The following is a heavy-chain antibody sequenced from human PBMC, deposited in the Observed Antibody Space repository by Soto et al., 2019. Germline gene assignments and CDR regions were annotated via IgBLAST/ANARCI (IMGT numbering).Heavy chain of an antibody. CDR1: GFTFSTYG. CDR2: ISYDGSNK. J-gene: IGHJ6*02. V-gene: IGHV3-30*18. CDR3: AKGLYFGYTYSYRMDF. Sequence: SLRLSYAASGFTFSTYGMRLLGQAPGKGLEWVAVISYDGSNKYYADSVKGRFTISRDNSKNTLYLLMNSLRAEDTAVYYCAKGLYFGYTYSYRMDFWGQGTTVTVSS. D-gene: IGHD6-25*01.